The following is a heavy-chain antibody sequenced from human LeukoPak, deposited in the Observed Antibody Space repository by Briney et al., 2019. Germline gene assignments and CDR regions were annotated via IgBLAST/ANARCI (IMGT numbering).Heavy chain of an antibody. D-gene: IGHD1-1*01. Sequence: PGGSLRLSCAASGFTFSGYAMHWVRQAPGKGLEWVAVISYDGSNKYYADSVKGRFTISRDNSKNTVYLQMNSLRAEDTAVYYCARATTTGTNYYYYGMDVWGQGTTVTVSS. V-gene: IGHV3-30*04. J-gene: IGHJ6*02. CDR1: GFTFSGYA. CDR3: ARATTTGTNYYYYGMDV. CDR2: ISYDGSNK.